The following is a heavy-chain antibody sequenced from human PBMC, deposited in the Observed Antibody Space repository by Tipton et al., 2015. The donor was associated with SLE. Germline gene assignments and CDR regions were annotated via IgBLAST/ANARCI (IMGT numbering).Heavy chain of an antibody. CDR3: ARGYRGGTDSWRMWYFDL. CDR2: TSYDGRNK. CDR1: GFTFLTYA. D-gene: IGHD6-13*01. J-gene: IGHJ2*01. Sequence: SLRLSCAASGFTFLTYAMHWVRQAPGKGLEWVAVTSYDGRNKDYLDSLNGRFSVSRDNSKDTVYLQMNSLTTEDTAVYYCARGYRGGTDSWRMWYFDLWGRGTLVTVSS. V-gene: IGHV3-30*03.